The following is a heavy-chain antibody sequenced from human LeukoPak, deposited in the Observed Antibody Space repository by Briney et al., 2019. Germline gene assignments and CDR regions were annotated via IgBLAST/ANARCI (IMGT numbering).Heavy chain of an antibody. V-gene: IGHV1-2*02. CDR2: INPSSGAT. J-gene: IGHJ4*02. Sequence: ASVKVSCKASGYTFTGYYMHWVRQAPGQGLEWMGWINPSSGATNYAQKFQGRVTMTRDTSISTAYMELSRLRSDGTAVYYCATLKYCSSTSCYELDFDYWGQGTLVTVSS. CDR1: GYTFTGYY. D-gene: IGHD2-2*01. CDR3: ATLKYCSSTSCYELDFDY.